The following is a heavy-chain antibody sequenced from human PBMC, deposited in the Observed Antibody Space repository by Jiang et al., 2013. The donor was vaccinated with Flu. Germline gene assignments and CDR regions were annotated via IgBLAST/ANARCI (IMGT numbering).Heavy chain of an antibody. CDR1: GYTFTSHY. D-gene: IGHD3-22*01. J-gene: IGHJ4*02. Sequence: GAEVKKPGASVKVSCKASGYTFTSHYMHWVRQAPGQGLEWMGIINPSGGSTSYAQKFQGRVTMTRDTSTSTVYMELSSLRSEDTAVYFCARGYYSDTSAYYSWGQGTLVTVSS. CDR2: INPSGGST. V-gene: IGHV1-46*01. CDR3: ARGYYSDTSAYYS.